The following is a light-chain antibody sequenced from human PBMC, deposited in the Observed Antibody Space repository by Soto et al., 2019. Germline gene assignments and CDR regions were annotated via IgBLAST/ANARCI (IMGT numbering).Light chain of an antibody. CDR1: SSYFGTYNL. J-gene: IGLJ1*01. Sequence: QSVLTQPASVSGSPGQSITISCTGTSSYFGTYNLVSWYQHHPGKAPKLLIYEATKRPPGASDRFSGSKSGNTASLTISGLQAEDGADYYCCSYAGSSTFVFETGTKVTVL. CDR3: CSYAGSSTFV. V-gene: IGLV2-23*01. CDR2: EAT.